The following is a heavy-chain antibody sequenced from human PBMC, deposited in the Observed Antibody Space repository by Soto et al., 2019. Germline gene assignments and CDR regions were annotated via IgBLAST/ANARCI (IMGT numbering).Heavy chain of an antibody. J-gene: IGHJ5*02. CDR2: IYYSGST. D-gene: IGHD2-15*01. Sequence: QVQLQESGPGLVKPSQTLSLTCTVSGGSISSGGYYWSWIRQHPGKGLEWIGYIYYSGSTYYNPSLKSRVTISVDTSKNQFSLKLSSVTAADTAVYYCARKTIVVVVAASVCWFDPWGQGTLVTVSS. V-gene: IGHV4-31*03. CDR1: GGSISSGGYY. CDR3: ARKTIVVVVAASVCWFDP.